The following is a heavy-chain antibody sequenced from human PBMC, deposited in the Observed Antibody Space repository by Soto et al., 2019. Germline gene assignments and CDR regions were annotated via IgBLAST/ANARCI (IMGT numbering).Heavy chain of an antibody. CDR1: RGSISSGTNY. CDR2: IYYSGST. Sequence: SETLSLTCTVSRGSISSGTNYWAWIRQPPGKGLEWIANIYYSGSTFYNPSLKSRVTISLDTSKNQFSLKLRSVTAADTAVYYRAGHEAGWYFDSWGQGTLVTVSS. V-gene: IGHV4-39*01. CDR3: AGHEAGWYFDS. D-gene: IGHD6-25*01. J-gene: IGHJ4*02.